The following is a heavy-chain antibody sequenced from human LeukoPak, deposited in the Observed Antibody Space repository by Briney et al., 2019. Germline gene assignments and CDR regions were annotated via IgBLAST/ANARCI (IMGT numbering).Heavy chain of an antibody. CDR2: IKEDGSEK. D-gene: IGHD3-22*01. V-gene: IGHV3-7*01. CDR1: GFTFSRYC. Sequence: AGGSLRLSCAASGFTFSRYCMSWVRQAPGKGLEWVANIKEDGSEKYYVDSVKGRFTISRDNAKNSVYLQMNSFRAEDTAVYFCARVDSMIVVVMRTYYFDYWGQGSLVTVSS. J-gene: IGHJ4*02. CDR3: ARVDSMIVVVMRTYYFDY.